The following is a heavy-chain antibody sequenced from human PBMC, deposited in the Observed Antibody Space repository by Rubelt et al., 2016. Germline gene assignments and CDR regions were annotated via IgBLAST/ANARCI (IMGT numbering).Heavy chain of an antibody. V-gene: IGHV4-30-4*07. D-gene: IGHD3-22*01. Sequence: GLEWIGYIHYSGSTSYNPSLKSRITMSVDTSENQFSLKLSSVTAADTAVYYCARSRDDGSDYYYVYWGQGTLVTVSS. CDR2: IHYSGST. CDR3: ARSRDDGSDYYYVY. J-gene: IGHJ4*02.